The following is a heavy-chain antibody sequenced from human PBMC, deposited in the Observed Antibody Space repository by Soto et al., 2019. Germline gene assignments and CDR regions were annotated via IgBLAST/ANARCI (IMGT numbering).Heavy chain of an antibody. Sequence: QVQLQQWGAGLLKPSETLSLTCAVYGGSFSGYYWSWIRQPPGKGLEWIGEINHSGSTNYNPSLKSRLTISVDTSKNQFSLKLSSVTAADTAVYYCARVIPNVTMVRGRGWFDPWGQGTLVTVSS. V-gene: IGHV4-34*01. CDR1: GGSFSGYY. J-gene: IGHJ5*02. D-gene: IGHD3-10*01. CDR3: ARVIPNVTMVRGRGWFDP. CDR2: INHSGST.